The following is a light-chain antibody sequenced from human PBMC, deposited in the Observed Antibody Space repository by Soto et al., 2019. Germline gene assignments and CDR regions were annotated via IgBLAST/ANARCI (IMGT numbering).Light chain of an antibody. J-gene: IGKJ4*01. CDR1: PSVSKY. Sequence: EIVLTQSPATLSLSPGERATLSCRASPSVSKYLAWYQQKPGQDPRLLIHDASNRATGIPARFSGSGSGTDFTLTISSLEPEDFGVYYCQQRRNWPQITFGGGTKVEIK. CDR3: QQRRNWPQIT. V-gene: IGKV3-11*01. CDR2: DAS.